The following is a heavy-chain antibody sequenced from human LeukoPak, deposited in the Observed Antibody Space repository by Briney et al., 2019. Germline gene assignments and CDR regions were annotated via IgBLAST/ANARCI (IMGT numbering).Heavy chain of an antibody. CDR3: ARLRRGIQVPNNYDLWSGYHYYFDY. CDR1: GGSFSGYY. J-gene: IGHJ4*02. V-gene: IGHV4-34*01. CDR2: INHSGST. D-gene: IGHD3-3*01. Sequence: SETLSLTCAVYGGSFSGYYWSWIRQPPGKGLEWIGEINHSGSTNYNPSLKSRVTISVDTSKNQFSLKLSSVTAADTAVYYCARLRRGIQVPNNYDLWSGYHYYFDYWGQGTLVTVSS.